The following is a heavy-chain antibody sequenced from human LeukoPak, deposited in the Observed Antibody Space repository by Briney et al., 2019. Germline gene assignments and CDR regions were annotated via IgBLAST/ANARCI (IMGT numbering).Heavy chain of an antibody. CDR3: ATAAAAARYYYYYYMDV. J-gene: IGHJ6*03. CDR2: ISGSGGST. Sequence: PGGSLRLSCAASGFTFSSYAMSWVRQAPGKGLEWVSAISGSGGSTYYADSVKGRFTISRDNSKNTLYLQMNSLRAEDTAVYYCATAAAAARYYYYYYMDVWGKGTTVTVSS. CDR1: GFTFSSYA. D-gene: IGHD6-13*01. V-gene: IGHV3-23*01.